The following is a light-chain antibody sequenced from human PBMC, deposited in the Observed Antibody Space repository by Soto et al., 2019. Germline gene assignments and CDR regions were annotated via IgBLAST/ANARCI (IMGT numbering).Light chain of an antibody. V-gene: IGKV1-5*01. CDR2: DAS. J-gene: IGKJ1*01. Sequence: DTQMTQSPSTLSASVGDRVTITCRASQSISDWLAWFQQKPGKAPKLMIYDASSLESGVPSRFSGSGSGTEFTLTINSLQPEDFATYYCQQHNSSPWTFGQGTKVEI. CDR3: QQHNSSPWT. CDR1: QSISDW.